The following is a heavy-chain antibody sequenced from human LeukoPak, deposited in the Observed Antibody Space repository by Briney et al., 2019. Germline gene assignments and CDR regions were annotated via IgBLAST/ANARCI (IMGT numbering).Heavy chain of an antibody. D-gene: IGHD2-15*01. Sequence: PGGSLRLSCAASGFTFSSFGMTWVRQAQAPGKGLEWVSGISGSDGSPYYADSVKGRFTISRDNSKNTLYLQMNSLRAEDTAVYYCAIGYCSGGSCYWFDPWGRGTLVTVSS. CDR3: AIGYCSGGSCYWFDP. J-gene: IGHJ5*02. V-gene: IGHV3-23*01. CDR2: ISGSDGSP. CDR1: GFTFSSFG.